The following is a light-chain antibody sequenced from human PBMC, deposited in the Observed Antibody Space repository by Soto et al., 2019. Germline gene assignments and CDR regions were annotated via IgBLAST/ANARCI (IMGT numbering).Light chain of an antibody. J-gene: IGKJ1*01. V-gene: IGKV1-17*01. CDR3: LQHNSYPPT. CDR1: QRVVYSSNNKNY. Sequence: DIVMTQSPDSLAVSLSQTARINXKSGQRVVYSSNNKNYLAWYQQKPGKAPKRLIYAASSLQSGVPSRFSGSGSGTEFTLTISSLQPEDFATYYCLQHNSYPPTFGQGTKVDNK. CDR2: AAS.